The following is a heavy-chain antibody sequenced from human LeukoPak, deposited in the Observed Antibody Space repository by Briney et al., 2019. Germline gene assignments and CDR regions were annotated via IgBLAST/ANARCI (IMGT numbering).Heavy chain of an antibody. CDR3: ARKREGPTTGIDY. Sequence: SETLSLTCTVSGGSISSTNSYWGWLRQSPRTGLEWIGNIYSSGSTYYNPSPKSRVTISVDTSENQFSLKLTSVTAADTAVYYCARKREGPTTGIDYWGQGTLVTVSS. J-gene: IGHJ4*02. CDR2: IYSSGST. V-gene: IGHV4-39*07. D-gene: IGHD1-26*01. CDR1: GGSISSTNSY.